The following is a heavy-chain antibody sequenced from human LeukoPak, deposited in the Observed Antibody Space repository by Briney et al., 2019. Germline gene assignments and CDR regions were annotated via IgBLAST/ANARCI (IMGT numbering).Heavy chain of an antibody. D-gene: IGHD5-24*01. V-gene: IGHV3-74*01. Sequence: GGSLRLSCAASGFDFSSNWMHWVRHAPGQGLVWVSRIKGDGISTNYADSVKGRFTISRDNSKNTLYLQMNGLRDEDTAVYYCVQEARRDGYKLAPVAEHWGQGTLVTVSS. CDR2: IKGDGIST. CDR1: GFDFSSNW. J-gene: IGHJ1*01. CDR3: VQEARRDGYKLAPVAEH.